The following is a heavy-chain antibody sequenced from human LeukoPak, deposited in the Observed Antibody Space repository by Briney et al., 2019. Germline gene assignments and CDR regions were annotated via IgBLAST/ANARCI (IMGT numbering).Heavy chain of an antibody. J-gene: IGHJ3*02. CDR1: GGSISSYY. Sequence: SETLSLTCTVSGGSISSYYWSWIRQPPGKGLEWIGYIYYSGSTNYNPSLKSRVTISVDTSKNQFSLKLSSVTAADTAVYYCARFGLYDFWSGYYDAFDIWGQGTMVTVSS. CDR2: IYYSGST. CDR3: ARFGLYDFWSGYYDAFDI. V-gene: IGHV4-59*12. D-gene: IGHD3-3*01.